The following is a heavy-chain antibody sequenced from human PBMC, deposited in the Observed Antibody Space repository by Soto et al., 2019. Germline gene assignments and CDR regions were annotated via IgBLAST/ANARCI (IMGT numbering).Heavy chain of an antibody. CDR2: IIPIFGTA. CDR1: GGTFSSYA. CDR3: ARGGDSSSSPGDNWFDP. D-gene: IGHD6-6*01. J-gene: IGHJ5*02. V-gene: IGHV1-69*01. Sequence: QVQLVQSGAEVKKPGSSVKVSCKASGGTFSSYAISWVRQAPGQGLEWMGGIIPIFGTANYAQKFQGRVTITADESTSQAYMELSSLRSEDTAVYYCARGGDSSSSPGDNWFDPWGQGTLVTVAA.